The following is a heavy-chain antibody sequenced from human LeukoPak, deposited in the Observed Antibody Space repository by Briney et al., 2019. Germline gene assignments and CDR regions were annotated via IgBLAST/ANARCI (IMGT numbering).Heavy chain of an antibody. V-gene: IGHV1-69*13. Sequence: SVKVSCKASGGTFSGYAISWVRQAPGQGLEWMGGIIPIFGTANYAQKFQGRVTITADESTSTAYMELSSLRSEDTAVYYCAKALVPAAYSHFEYWGLGTLVTVSS. CDR1: GGTFSGYA. CDR2: IIPIFGTA. CDR3: AKALVPAAYSHFEY. J-gene: IGHJ4*02. D-gene: IGHD2-2*01.